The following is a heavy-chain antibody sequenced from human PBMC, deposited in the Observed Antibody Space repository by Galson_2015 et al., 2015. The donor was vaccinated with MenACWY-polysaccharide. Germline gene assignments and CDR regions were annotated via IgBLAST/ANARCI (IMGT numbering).Heavy chain of an antibody. D-gene: IGHD3-10*01. CDR1: GYSFTNYC. Sequence: QSGAEVKKPGESLRISCKGSGYSFTNYCISWLRQMPGKGLEWMGKIDPSDSYIDYSPSLQGHVTISADKSISTAYLQWSSLKASDTAMYYCALVGWSGKLYPSEYDWFDPWGQGTLVTVSS. J-gene: IGHJ5*02. CDR3: ALVGWSGKLYPSEYDWFDP. CDR2: IDPSDSYI. V-gene: IGHV5-10-1*01.